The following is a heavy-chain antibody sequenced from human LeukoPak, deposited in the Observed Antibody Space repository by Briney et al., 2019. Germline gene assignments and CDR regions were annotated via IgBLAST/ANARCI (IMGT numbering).Heavy chain of an antibody. V-gene: IGHV1-69*13. CDR2: IIPIFGTA. CDR3: ARVPSGSYLDAFDI. J-gene: IGHJ3*02. CDR1: GGTFSSYA. D-gene: IGHD1-26*01. Sequence: SVKVSCKASGGTFSSYAISWVRQASGQGLEWMGGIIPIFGTANYAQKFQGRVTITADESTSTAYMELSSLRSEDTAVYYCARVPSGSYLDAFDIWGQGTMVTVSS.